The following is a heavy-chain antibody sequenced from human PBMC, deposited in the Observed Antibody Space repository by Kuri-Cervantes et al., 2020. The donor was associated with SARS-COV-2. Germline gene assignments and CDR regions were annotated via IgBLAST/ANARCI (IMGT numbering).Heavy chain of an antibody. CDR1: GFTFSSYA. Sequence: GESLKISCAASGFTFSSYAMHWVRQAPGKRLEWVAVISYDGSNKYYADSVKGRFTISRDNSKNTLYLQMNSLRAEDTAVYYCAKRAGIYSYSSSWFDYWGQGTLVTVSS. D-gene: IGHD6-13*01. V-gene: IGHV3-30-3*02. CDR2: ISYDGSNK. J-gene: IGHJ4*02. CDR3: AKRAGIYSYSSSWFDY.